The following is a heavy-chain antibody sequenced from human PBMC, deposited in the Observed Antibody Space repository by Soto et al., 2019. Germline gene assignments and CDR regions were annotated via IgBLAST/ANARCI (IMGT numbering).Heavy chain of an antibody. CDR2: ISYDGSNK. Sequence: GGSLRLSCAASGFTFSSYGMHWVRQAPGKGLEWVTVISYDGSNKYYADSVKGRFTTSRDNSKNTLYLQMNSLRAEDTAVYYCAKVLGLDDYDILTGYYYYYYGMDVWGQGTTVTVSS. CDR1: GFTFSSYG. CDR3: AKVLGLDDYDILTGYYYYYYGMDV. V-gene: IGHV3-30*18. J-gene: IGHJ6*02. D-gene: IGHD3-9*01.